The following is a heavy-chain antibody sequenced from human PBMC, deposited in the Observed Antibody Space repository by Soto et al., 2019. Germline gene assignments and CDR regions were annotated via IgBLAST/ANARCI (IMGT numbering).Heavy chain of an antibody. D-gene: IGHD7-27*01. V-gene: IGHV3-64*01. Sequence: EVQLVESGGGLVQPGGSLRLSCVASGFTFSSYAMHWVRQAPGKGLEYVSAISSNGGSTYYANSVKGRFTISRDNSKNTLYLQMGSLRAEDMAVYYCARALGYAFDIWGQGTMVTVSS. CDR1: GFTFSSYA. CDR3: ARALGYAFDI. CDR2: ISSNGGST. J-gene: IGHJ3*02.